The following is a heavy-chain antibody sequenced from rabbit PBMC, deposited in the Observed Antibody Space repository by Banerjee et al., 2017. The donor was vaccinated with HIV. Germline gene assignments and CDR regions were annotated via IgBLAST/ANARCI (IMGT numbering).Heavy chain of an antibody. J-gene: IGHJ4*01. CDR2: IYAASSGST. D-gene: IGHD1-1*01. Sequence: QEQLVESGGGLVTPGESLTLTCTASGFSFSNSYYMCWVRQAPGKGLEWIACIYAASSGSTYYATWAKGRFTISKTSSTTVTLQMTSLTAADTATYFCARKGYGGVSGYFNLWGPGTLVTVS. CDR1: GFSFSNSYY. CDR3: ARKGYGGVSGYFNL. V-gene: IGHV1S45*01.